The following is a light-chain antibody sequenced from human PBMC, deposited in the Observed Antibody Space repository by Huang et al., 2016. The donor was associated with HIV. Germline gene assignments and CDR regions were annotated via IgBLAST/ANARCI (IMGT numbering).Light chain of an antibody. V-gene: IGKV1-27*01. Sequence: DIQMTQSPPSLSASVGYRVTISCRASHAISNYLAWYQQKPGKGPKLLINSAYILHSGGGSRFSGSGSGTYFTLTISSLQPEDVGTYYCQKYDSDPPTFGQGTKVEIK. J-gene: IGKJ1*01. CDR1: HAISNY. CDR3: QKYDSDPPT. CDR2: SAY.